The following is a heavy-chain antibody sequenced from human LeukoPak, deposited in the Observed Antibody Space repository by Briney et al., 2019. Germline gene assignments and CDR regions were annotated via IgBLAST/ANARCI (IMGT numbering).Heavy chain of an antibody. CDR1: GGSMSSYY. CDR2: IYYSGST. J-gene: IGHJ4*02. Sequence: TETLSLTCTVSGGSMSSYYWSWIRQPPGKGLEWIGYIYYSGSTNYNPSLKSRVTISVDTSKNQFSLKLSSVTAADTAVYYCARDTPSSSWSYYFDYWGQGTLVTVSS. CDR3: ARDTPSSSWSYYFDY. D-gene: IGHD6-13*01. V-gene: IGHV4-59*01.